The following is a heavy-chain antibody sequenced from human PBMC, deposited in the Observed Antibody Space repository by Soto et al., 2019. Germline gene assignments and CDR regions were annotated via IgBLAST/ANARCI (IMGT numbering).Heavy chain of an antibody. CDR3: ARVYGSGSLTNWFDP. CDR2: IYYSGTT. Sequence: QVQLQESGPGLVKPSETLSLTCTVSGGSIKNYLWSWIRQPPGKGLEWIGYIYYSGTTNYNPSLKSRVTMSVDTSKNQFSLMLTSVTAADTAVYYCARVYGSGSLTNWFDPWGQGTLVTVSS. D-gene: IGHD3-10*01. V-gene: IGHV4-59*01. CDR1: GGSIKNYL. J-gene: IGHJ5*02.